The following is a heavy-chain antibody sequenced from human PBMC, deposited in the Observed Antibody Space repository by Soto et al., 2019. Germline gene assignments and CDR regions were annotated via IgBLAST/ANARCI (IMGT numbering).Heavy chain of an antibody. V-gene: IGHV4-30-4*01. Sequence: QVQLQESGPGLVKPSETLSLTCTVSGGSISGGVHSWSWIRQPPGKGLEWIGHIFDSGSTYYNPYLKSRLTISVDTFKNQFSLRLSSVTAADTAVYYCAREIMPLTNDWYFDLWGRGTLVTVSS. J-gene: IGHJ2*01. CDR1: GGSISGGVHS. CDR3: AREIMPLTNDWYFDL. D-gene: IGHD2-8*01. CDR2: IFDSGST.